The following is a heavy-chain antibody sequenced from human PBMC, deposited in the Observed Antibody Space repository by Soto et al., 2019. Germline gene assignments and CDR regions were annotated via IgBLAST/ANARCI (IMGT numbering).Heavy chain of an antibody. Sequence: QITLKESGPTLVKPTQTLTLTCTFSGFSLSTSGVGVGWIRQPPGKALEWLALIYWDDDKRYSPSLKSRLTITTATSKNQVVLTMTNMDPVYTATYYCAHSLKADYGDYAPFDYWGQGTLVTVSS. J-gene: IGHJ4*02. V-gene: IGHV2-5*02. CDR2: IYWDDDK. CDR1: GFSLSTSGVG. CDR3: AHSLKADYGDYAPFDY. D-gene: IGHD4-17*01.